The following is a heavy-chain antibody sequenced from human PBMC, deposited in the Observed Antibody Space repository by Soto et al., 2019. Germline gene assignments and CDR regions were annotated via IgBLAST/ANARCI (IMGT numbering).Heavy chain of an antibody. CDR3: ASDGVKYDYVWGSYRTLGY. CDR1: GGTFSSYA. J-gene: IGHJ4*02. Sequence: QVQLVQSGAEVKKPGSSVKVSCKASGGTFSSYAISWVRQAPGQGLEWMGGIIPIFGTANYAQKFQGRVTITSDESTSTAYMELSSLRSEDTAVYYCASDGVKYDYVWGSYRTLGYWGQGTLVTVSS. V-gene: IGHV1-69*01. CDR2: IIPIFGTA. D-gene: IGHD3-16*02.